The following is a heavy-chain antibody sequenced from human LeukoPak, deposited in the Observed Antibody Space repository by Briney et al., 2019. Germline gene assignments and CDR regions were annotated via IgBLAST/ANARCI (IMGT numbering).Heavy chain of an antibody. D-gene: IGHD5-18*01. J-gene: IGHJ4*02. CDR3: ARVGRIQLWPDFDY. Sequence: SETLSLTCTVSGGSISSGGYYWSWIRQHPGKGLEWIGYIYYGGSTNYNPSLKSRVTISVDTSKNQFSLKLSSVTAADTAVYYCARVGRIQLWPDFDYWGQGTLVTVSS. V-gene: IGHV4-61*08. CDR2: IYYGGST. CDR1: GGSISSGGYY.